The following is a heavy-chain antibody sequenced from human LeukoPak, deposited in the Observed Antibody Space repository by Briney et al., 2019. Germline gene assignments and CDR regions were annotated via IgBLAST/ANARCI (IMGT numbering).Heavy chain of an antibody. V-gene: IGHV3-48*02. Sequence: GGSLRLSCTASGFTFSSYSMNWVRQAPGKGLEWVSYISSAMTRETTIYYADSVKGRFTISRDNAANQLYLQMSSLRDEDTAVYYCARGLGHATGWYPFHYWGQGTPVTVSS. J-gene: IGHJ4*02. CDR3: ARGLGHATGWYPFHY. CDR1: GFTFSSYS. CDR2: ISSAMTRETTI. D-gene: IGHD6-19*01.